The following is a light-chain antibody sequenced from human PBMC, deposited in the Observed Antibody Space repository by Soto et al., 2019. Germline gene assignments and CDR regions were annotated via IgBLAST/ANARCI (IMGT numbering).Light chain of an antibody. CDR2: SAS. CDR3: QQYGSSPTWT. Sequence: DIVMTQSRATLSVSPGGRATLSCRASQSISDTLAWYQQKPGQAPRLLVYSASRRATGFPARFSAIGSGTDFTLTISRLETEDSAVYYGQQYGSSPTWTFGQGTKVDIK. CDR1: QSISDT. V-gene: IGKV3-20*01. J-gene: IGKJ1*01.